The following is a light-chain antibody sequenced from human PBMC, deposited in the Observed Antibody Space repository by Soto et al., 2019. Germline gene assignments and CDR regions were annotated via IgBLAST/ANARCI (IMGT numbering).Light chain of an antibody. V-gene: IGKV1-5*01. CDR3: QQYDNLPYT. CDR1: QSISSW. J-gene: IGKJ2*01. Sequence: DIQMTQSPSTLSASVGDRVTITCRASQSISSWLAWYQQKPGKAPKLLIYDASSLESGVPSRFSGSGSGTEFTLTISSLQPDDFATYYCQQYDNLPYTFSQGTKLEIK. CDR2: DAS.